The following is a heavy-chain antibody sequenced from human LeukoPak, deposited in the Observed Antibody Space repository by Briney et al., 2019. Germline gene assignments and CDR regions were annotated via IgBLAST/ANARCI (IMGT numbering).Heavy chain of an antibody. CDR3: AKHLFHYRKYNSDYGVLDT. CDR1: GFTFSSYG. J-gene: IGHJ5*02. Sequence: GRSLRLSCAASGFTFSSYGMHWVRQAPGKGLEWVAAISYDGIDIAYADSVRGRFTISRDNSKSTLYLQMSSLRAEDSALYYCAKHLFHYRKYNSDYGVLDTWGQGTLVTVSS. D-gene: IGHD4-11*01. V-gene: IGHV3-30*18. CDR2: ISYDGIDI.